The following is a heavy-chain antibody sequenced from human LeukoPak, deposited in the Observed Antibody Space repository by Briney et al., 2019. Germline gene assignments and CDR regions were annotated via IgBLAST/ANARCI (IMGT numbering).Heavy chain of an antibody. CDR2: IKQDGSVK. J-gene: IGHJ4*02. CDR3: ARGDYGGDYFDY. Sequence: PGGSLRLSCAASGFTFSNYWMSWVRQAPGKGLEWVANIKQDGSVKSYVDSVKGRFTISRDNAKNSLYLQMNSLRFEDTAVYYCARGDYGGDYFDYWGQGTLVTVSS. D-gene: IGHD4-23*01. V-gene: IGHV3-7*05. CDR1: GFTFSNYW.